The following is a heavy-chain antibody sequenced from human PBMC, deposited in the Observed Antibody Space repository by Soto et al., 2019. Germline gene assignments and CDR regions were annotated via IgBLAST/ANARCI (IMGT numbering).Heavy chain of an antibody. CDR3: ARGLGNYDYIWGSYRSLAYFDY. CDR1: GGSFSGYY. D-gene: IGHD3-16*02. Sequence: SETLSLTCAVYGGSFSGYYWSWIRQPPGKGLEWIGEINHSGSTNYNPSLKSRVTISVDTSKNQFSLKLSSVTAADTAVYYCARGLGNYDYIWGSYRSLAYFDYWGQGTLVTVSS. V-gene: IGHV4-34*01. J-gene: IGHJ4*02. CDR2: INHSGST.